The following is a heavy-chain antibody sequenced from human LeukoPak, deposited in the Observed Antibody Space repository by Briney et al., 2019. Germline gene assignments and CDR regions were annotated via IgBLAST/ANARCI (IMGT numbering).Heavy chain of an antibody. CDR2: ISGGSTYI. Sequence: GGSLRLSCAASGFTFSSYAMSWVRQAPGKGLEWVSSISGGSTYIYYIDSVKGRFTISRDNAKNSLYLQMESLSAEDTAVYYCARESGIMVGDYYYYYMDVWGIGTSVTVSS. J-gene: IGHJ6*03. CDR3: ARESGIMVGDYYYYYMDV. V-gene: IGHV3-21*01. CDR1: GFTFSSYA. D-gene: IGHD1-26*01.